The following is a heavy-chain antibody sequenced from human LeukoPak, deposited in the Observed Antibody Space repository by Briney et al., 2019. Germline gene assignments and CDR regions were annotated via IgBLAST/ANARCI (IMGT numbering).Heavy chain of an antibody. Sequence: PGGSLRLSCAASEFTFSNYAMNWVRQAPGKGLEWVSAISGTGGSTYYADSVKGRFTISRDKSKNTLYLQMNSLRAQDTAVYYCAKGEGGYDYLDYWGQGTLVTVSS. CDR2: ISGTGGST. D-gene: IGHD5-12*01. J-gene: IGHJ4*02. V-gene: IGHV3-23*01. CDR3: AKGEGGYDYLDY. CDR1: EFTFSNYA.